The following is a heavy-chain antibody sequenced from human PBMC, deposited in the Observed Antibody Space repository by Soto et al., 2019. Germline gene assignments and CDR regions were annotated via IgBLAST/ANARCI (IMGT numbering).Heavy chain of an antibody. CDR3: ARWPTVSRPTYGMDV. CDR2: IIPMFNIT. J-gene: IGHJ6*02. CDR1: GGTFISYV. Sequence: QVLLVQSGAQVKNPVSSVKVSCKASGGTFISYVYNWVRQAPGQGLEWMGGIIPMFNITNFAQKFHGRITITADESTTTAYMELSSLRSEDTAVYYCARWPTVSRPTYGMDVWGQGTTVTVSS. V-gene: IGHV1-69*01. D-gene: IGHD4-4*01.